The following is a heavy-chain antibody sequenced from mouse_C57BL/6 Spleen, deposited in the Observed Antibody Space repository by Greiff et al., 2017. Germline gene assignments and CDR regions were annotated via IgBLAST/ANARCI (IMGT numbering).Heavy chain of an antibody. D-gene: IGHD1-1*01. CDR1: GYTFTDYS. Sequence: VQLQQSGPELVKPGASVKISCTASGYTFTDYSIHWVKQRPGQGLQWIGWIFPGGGSTYYTERFKGKATLTGDKSSSTVYMLLSSLTSEDSAVYFCASYDYGSSYVDYFDYWGQGTTLTVSS. V-gene: IGHV1-75*01. J-gene: IGHJ2*01. CDR3: ASYDYGSSYVDYFDY. CDR2: IFPGGGST.